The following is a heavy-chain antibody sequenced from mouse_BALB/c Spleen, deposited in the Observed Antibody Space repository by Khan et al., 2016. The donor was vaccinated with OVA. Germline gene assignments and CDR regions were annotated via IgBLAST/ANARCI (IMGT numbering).Heavy chain of an antibody. CDR2: INPSSGYT. CDR1: GYTFTSNT. J-gene: IGHJ4*01. CDR3: ARRTTAEAMDY. V-gene: IGHV1-4*01. D-gene: IGHD1-2*01. Sequence: QVQLQQSGAEPARPGASVKMSCKASGYTFTSNTMHWVKQRPGQGLEWIGYINPSSGYTNYNQKFNDKATLTADKSSSTAYMQLSSLASEDSAVYYCARRTTAEAMDYWGQGTSVTVSS.